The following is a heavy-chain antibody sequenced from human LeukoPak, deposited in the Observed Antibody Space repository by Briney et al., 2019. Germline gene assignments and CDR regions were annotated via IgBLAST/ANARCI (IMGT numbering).Heavy chain of an antibody. Sequence: GGSLRLSCAASGFTFSSYSMNWVRQAPGKGLEWVSSISSSSSCIYYADSVKGRFTISRDNAKNSLYLQMNCLRAEDTAVYYCARSSFARWFDPWGQGTLVTVSS. V-gene: IGHV3-21*01. D-gene: IGHD6-13*01. J-gene: IGHJ5*02. CDR3: ARSSFARWFDP. CDR2: ISSSSSCI. CDR1: GFTFSSYS.